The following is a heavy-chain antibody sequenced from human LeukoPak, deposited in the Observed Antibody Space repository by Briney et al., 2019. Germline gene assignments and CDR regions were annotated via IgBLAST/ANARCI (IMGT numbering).Heavy chain of an antibody. CDR2: IYYSGST. CDR1: GGSISSSSYY. V-gene: IGHV4-39*07. CDR3: ARVVVVVAATHYWFDP. D-gene: IGHD2-15*01. Sequence: SGTLSLTCAVSGGSISSSSYYWGWIRQPPGKGLEWIGTIYYSGSTYYNPSLKSRVTISVDTSKNQFSLKLSSVTAADTAVYYCARVVVVVAATHYWFDPWGQGTLVTVSS. J-gene: IGHJ5*02.